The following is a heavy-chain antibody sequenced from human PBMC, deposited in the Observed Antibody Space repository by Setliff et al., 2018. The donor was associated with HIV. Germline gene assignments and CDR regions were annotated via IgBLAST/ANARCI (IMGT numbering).Heavy chain of an antibody. CDR3: ARHQKVSFMSDH. CDR2: MYDSETT. V-gene: IGHV4-38-2*02. Sequence: PSETLSLTCIVSGYSVSSGYYWGWIRQPPGKGLQWIGAMYDSETTYYNPSLKSRVTMSVDASRNHFSLKLSSVTAADTAIYYCARHQKVSFMSDHWGQGMLVTVSS. J-gene: IGHJ4*02. D-gene: IGHD3-16*01. CDR1: GYSVSSGYY.